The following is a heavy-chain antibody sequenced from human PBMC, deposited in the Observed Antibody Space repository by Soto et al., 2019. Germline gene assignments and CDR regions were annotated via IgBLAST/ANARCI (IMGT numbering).Heavy chain of an antibody. V-gene: IGHV3-30*18. Sequence: QVQLVESGGGVVQPGRSLRLSCAASGFTFSSYGMHWVRQAPGKGLEWVAVISYDGSNKYYADSVKGRFTISRDNSKNTLYLQMNSLRAEDTAVYYCAKLMASRYYFDYWGQGTLVTVSS. J-gene: IGHJ4*02. CDR3: AKLMASRYYFDY. D-gene: IGHD3-10*01. CDR2: ISYDGSNK. CDR1: GFTFSSYG.